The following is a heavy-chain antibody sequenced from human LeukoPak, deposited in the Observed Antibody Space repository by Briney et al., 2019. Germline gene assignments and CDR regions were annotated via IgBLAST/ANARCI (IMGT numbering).Heavy chain of an antibody. V-gene: IGHV1-18*01. CDR1: GYTFTTYG. J-gene: IGHJ4*02. D-gene: IGHD3-9*01. CDR2: ISAYNGNT. CDR3: ARVTEYYDILTGYYY. Sequence: ASVKASCKASGYTFTTYGISWVRQAPGQGLEWMGWISAYNGNTNYAQKLQGRVTMTTDTSTSTAYMELRSLRSDDTAVYYCARVTEYYDILTGYYYWGQGTLVTVSS.